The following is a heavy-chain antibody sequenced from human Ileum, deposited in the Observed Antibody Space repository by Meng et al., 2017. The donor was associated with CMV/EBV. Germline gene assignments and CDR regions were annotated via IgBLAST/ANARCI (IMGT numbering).Heavy chain of an antibody. V-gene: IGHV4-61*01. J-gene: IGHJ4*02. CDR1: GGSVSSGRYY. D-gene: IGHD5-12*01. CDR3: ARNAPGYSGYDRFDY. Sequence: SQTPSLTGTVSGGSVSSGRYYWSWIRQPPGKGLEWIVYIYYSGSTNYNPSHKRRVTISVDTSKTQLPLKLSSVTAADTAVYYCARNAPGYSGYDRFDYWGQGTLVTVSS. CDR2: IYYSGST.